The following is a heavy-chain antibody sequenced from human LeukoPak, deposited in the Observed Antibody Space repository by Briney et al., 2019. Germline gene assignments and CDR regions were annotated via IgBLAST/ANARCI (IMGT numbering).Heavy chain of an antibody. CDR1: GGSISSHY. J-gene: IGHJ5*02. CDR3: ARKIDTVTTSWFDP. V-gene: IGHV4-59*11. D-gene: IGHD4-11*01. CDR2: IYYSGST. Sequence: SETLSLTCTVSGGSISSHYWSWIRQPPRKGLEWIGYIYYSGSTNYNPSLKSRVTISVDTSKNQFSLKLSSVTAADTAVYYCARKIDTVTTSWFDPWGQGTLVTVSS.